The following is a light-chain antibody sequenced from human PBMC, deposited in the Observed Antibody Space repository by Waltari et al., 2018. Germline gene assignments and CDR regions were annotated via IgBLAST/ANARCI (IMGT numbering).Light chain of an antibody. CDR2: RNN. CDR3: ASWDDSPSGWV. V-gene: IGLV1-47*01. J-gene: IGLJ3*02. CDR1: RSTIGRAY. Sequence: QSMLPQPPSASGTPGQRITIPCSGGRSTIGRAYAHRFHHLPGRAPKLLIYRNNQRPSGVPDRFSGSKSGTSASLDISGLRSGDEGHYYCASWDDSPSGWVFGGGTKLTVL.